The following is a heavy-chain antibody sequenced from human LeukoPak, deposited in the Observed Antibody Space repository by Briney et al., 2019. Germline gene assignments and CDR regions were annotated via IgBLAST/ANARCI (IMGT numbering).Heavy chain of an antibody. Sequence: VASVKVPCKASGYTFTSYAMNWVRQAPGQGLEWMGWINTNTGNPTYAQGFTGRFVFSLDTSVSTAYLQISSLKAEDTAVYYCARGEARGYSYGYDYWGQGTLVTVSS. D-gene: IGHD5-18*01. CDR1: GYTFTSYA. CDR2: INTNTGNP. V-gene: IGHV7-4-1*02. CDR3: ARGEARGYSYGYDY. J-gene: IGHJ4*02.